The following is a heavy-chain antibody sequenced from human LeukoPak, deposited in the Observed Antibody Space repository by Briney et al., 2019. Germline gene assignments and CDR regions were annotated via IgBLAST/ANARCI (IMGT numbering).Heavy chain of an antibody. CDR3: ARDQEFILTGPGNNWFDP. J-gene: IGHJ5*02. Sequence: ASVKVSCKGSGYTFSRSGVSWVRQAPGQGLEWMGWISVYNGQTNYAQKFQGRMTLATDTSTSTAYMELRSLRSDDTAVYFCARDQEFILTGPGNNWFDPWGQGSLVTVSS. CDR2: ISVYNGQT. V-gene: IGHV1-18*01. CDR1: GYTFSRSG. D-gene: IGHD1-1*01.